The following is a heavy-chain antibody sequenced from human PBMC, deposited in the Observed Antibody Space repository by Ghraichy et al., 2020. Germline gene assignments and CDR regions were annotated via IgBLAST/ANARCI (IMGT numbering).Heavy chain of an antibody. CDR3: ARDSDFHGSGRSGAFDI. CDR1: GFTFSNYA. J-gene: IGHJ3*02. CDR2: ISYDGSNK. V-gene: IGHV3-30-3*01. Sequence: GGSLRLSCAASGFTFSNYAMLWVRQAPGKGLEWVAVISYDGSNKNYADPVKGRFTISRDNSKNTLYGQMNSLRAEDTAVYYCARDSDFHGSGRSGAFDIWGQGTLVTVSS. D-gene: IGHD3-10*01.